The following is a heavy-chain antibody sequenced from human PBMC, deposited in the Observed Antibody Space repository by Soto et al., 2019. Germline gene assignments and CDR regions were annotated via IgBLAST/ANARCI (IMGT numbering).Heavy chain of an antibody. CDR3: ARWNSGWYYFDY. Sequence: QVQLQESGPGLVKPSGTLSLTCAVSGGSISSSNWWRWDRQPPGKGLEWIGEIYHSGRTNYNPSLKSRVTIAVDKSKNQFSLKLSSVTAADTAVYYCARWNSGWYYFDYWGQGTLVTVSS. CDR2: IYHSGRT. CDR1: GGSISSSNW. D-gene: IGHD6-19*01. J-gene: IGHJ4*02. V-gene: IGHV4-4*02.